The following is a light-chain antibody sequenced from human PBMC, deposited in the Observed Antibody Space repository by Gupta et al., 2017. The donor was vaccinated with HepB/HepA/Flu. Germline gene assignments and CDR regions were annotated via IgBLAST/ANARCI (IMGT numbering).Light chain of an antibody. CDR3: ATRETRLRGV. CDR1: SSDIGSHS. J-gene: IGLJ3*02. V-gene: IGLV1-51*02. CDR2: RND. Sequence: SVLTQPPSVSAAPGQKVTIFCSGNSSDIGSHSVSWYQYLPGTAPKLLIYRNDQRYSGIPYRFSASKSDTSATLDIIDLQTEDEADYYCATRETRLRGVFGGRTNLTV.